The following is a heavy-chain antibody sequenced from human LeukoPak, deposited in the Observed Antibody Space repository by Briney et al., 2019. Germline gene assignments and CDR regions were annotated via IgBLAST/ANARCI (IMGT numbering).Heavy chain of an antibody. D-gene: IGHD6-6*01. CDR2: ISSSSSYI. Sequence: RGSRRLSCAASGFTFSSYSMNWVRQAPGKGLEWVSSISSSSSYIYYADSVKGRFTISRDNAKNSLYLQMNSLRAEDTAVYYCARDSSSSSFEYWGQGRLATVSS. V-gene: IGHV3-21*01. CDR1: GFTFSSYS. J-gene: IGHJ4*02. CDR3: ARDSSSSSFEY.